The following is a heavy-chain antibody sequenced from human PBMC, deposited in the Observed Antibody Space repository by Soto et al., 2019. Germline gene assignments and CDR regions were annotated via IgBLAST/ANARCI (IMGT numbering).Heavy chain of an antibody. D-gene: IGHD4-17*01. V-gene: IGHV1-69*01. CDR1: GGTFSSYA. CDR3: AICAYGDYYDYYGMDV. J-gene: IGHJ6*02. CDR2: IIPIFGTA. Sequence: QVQLVQSGAEVKKPGSSVKVSCKASGGTFSSYAISWVRQAPGQGLEWMGGIIPIFGTAHYAQKFQGRVTITADESTSTAYMELSSLRSEDTAVYYCAICAYGDYYDYYGMDVWGQGTTVTVSS.